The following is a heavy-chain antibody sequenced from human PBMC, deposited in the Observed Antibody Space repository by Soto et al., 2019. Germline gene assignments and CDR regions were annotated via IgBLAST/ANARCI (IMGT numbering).Heavy chain of an antibody. Sequence: GALRLSCAASGFTFSSYAMSWVRQAPGKGLEWVSAISGSGGSTYYADSVKGRFTISRDNSKNTLYLQMNSLRAEDTAVYYCAKYSWQLVQVYWGQGTLVTVSS. CDR2: ISGSGGST. CDR3: AKYSWQLVQVY. J-gene: IGHJ4*02. V-gene: IGHV3-23*01. D-gene: IGHD6-6*01. CDR1: GFTFSSYA.